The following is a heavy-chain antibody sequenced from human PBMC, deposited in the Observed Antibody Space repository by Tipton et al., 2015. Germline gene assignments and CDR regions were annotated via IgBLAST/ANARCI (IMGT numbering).Heavy chain of an antibody. CDR2: IYYSGST. V-gene: IGHV4-61*01. D-gene: IGHD3-10*01. CDR3: ARFRYYGSGTERGYFHGLDV. J-gene: IGHJ6*02. CDR1: AYSISSDYY. Sequence: LRLSCAVSAYSISSDYYWSWIRQPPGKGLDWIGYIYYSGSTNYNPSLKSRVSISVDTSKSQFFLKLNSMTAADTAVYYCARFRYYGSGTERGYFHGLDVWGQGTTVTVSS.